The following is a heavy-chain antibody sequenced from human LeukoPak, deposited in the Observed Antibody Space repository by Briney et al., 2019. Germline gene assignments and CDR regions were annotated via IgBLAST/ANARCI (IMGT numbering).Heavy chain of an antibody. J-gene: IGHJ5*02. D-gene: IGHD5-24*01. CDR2: IYYSGST. Sequence: SETLSLTCTVSGGSISNKYWSWIRQPPGKGLEWIGYIYYSGSTNYNPSLKSRVTILVDTSKNQFSLKLSSVTAADTAVYFCAREVGTWLQSTNWFDPWGQGTLVTVSS. CDR3: AREVGTWLQSTNWFDP. V-gene: IGHV4-59*01. CDR1: GGSISNKY.